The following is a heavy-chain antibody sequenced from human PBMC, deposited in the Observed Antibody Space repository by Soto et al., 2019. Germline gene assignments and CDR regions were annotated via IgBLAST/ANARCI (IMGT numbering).Heavy chain of an antibody. CDR1: GFTFSSYD. CDR3: AREGYAWGPYYYGMDV. Sequence: GGSLRLSCAASGFTFSSYDMHWVRQATGKGLEWVSAIGTAGDTYYPGSVKGRFTISRENAKNSLYLQMNSLRAGDTAVYYCAREGYAWGPYYYGMDVWGQGTTVTVSS. J-gene: IGHJ6*02. V-gene: IGHV3-13*01. CDR2: IGTAGDT. D-gene: IGHD5-12*01.